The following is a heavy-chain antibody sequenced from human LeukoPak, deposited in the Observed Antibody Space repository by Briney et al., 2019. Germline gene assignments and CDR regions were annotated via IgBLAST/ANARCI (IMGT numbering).Heavy chain of an antibody. Sequence: GGSLRPSCVASGFTFSSYWMHWVRQAPGKGLVWVSRVISDGSSATYADSVKGRFTISRDNAKNTMYLQMNSLRAEDTAVYYCVRDSYYHPDYWGQGTLVTVSS. CDR1: GFTFSSYW. CDR3: VRDSYYHPDY. V-gene: IGHV3-74*01. CDR2: VISDGSSA. D-gene: IGHD3-10*01. J-gene: IGHJ4*02.